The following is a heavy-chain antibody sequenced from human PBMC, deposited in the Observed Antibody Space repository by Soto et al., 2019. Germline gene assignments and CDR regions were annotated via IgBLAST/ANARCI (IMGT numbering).Heavy chain of an antibody. V-gene: IGHV3-30*18. J-gene: IGHJ4*02. CDR1: GFTFGSYG. D-gene: IGHD2-15*01. CDR2: ISYDGSNE. CDR3: AKDGRTYKEYYFAH. Sequence: QVQLVESGGGVVHPGRSLRLSCAASGFTFGSYGMHWVRQAPGKGLEWVAVISYDGSNEHYVGSVKGRFTISRDNSKNVLYLQMNSLRTEDTAIYYCAKDGRTYKEYYFAHWGQGTMVTVAS.